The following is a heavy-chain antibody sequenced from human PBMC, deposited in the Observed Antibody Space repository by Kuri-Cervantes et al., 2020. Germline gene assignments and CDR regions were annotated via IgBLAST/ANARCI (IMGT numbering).Heavy chain of an antibody. D-gene: IGHD6-19*01. V-gene: IGHV3-9*01. J-gene: IGHJ4*02. Sequence: SLKISCAASGFTFSNSDMNWVRQAPGKGLEWVSGVSWNSGSIGYADSVKGRFTISRDNAKNSLYLQMNSLRAEDTAVYYCAKDQGSSGWFLIDYWGQGTLVTVSS. CDR3: AKDQGSSGWFLIDY. CDR2: VSWNSGSI. CDR1: GFTFSNSD.